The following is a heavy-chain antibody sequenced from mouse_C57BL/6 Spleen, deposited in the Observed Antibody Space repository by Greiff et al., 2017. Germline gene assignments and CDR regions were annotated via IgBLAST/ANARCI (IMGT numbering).Heavy chain of an antibody. CDR2: ISDGGSYT. Sequence: EVKLMESGGGLVKPGGSLKLSCAASGFTFSSYAMSWVRQTPEKRLEWVATISDGGSYTYYPDNVKGRFTISRDNAKNNLYLQMSHLKYEDTAMYYCARDDSNYDYWGKGTTLTVSS. V-gene: IGHV5-4*01. CDR1: GFTFSSYA. CDR3: ARDDSNYDY. D-gene: IGHD2-5*01. J-gene: IGHJ2*01.